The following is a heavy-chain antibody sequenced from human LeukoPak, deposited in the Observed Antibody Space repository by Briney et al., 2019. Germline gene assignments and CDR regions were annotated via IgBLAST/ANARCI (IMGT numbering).Heavy chain of an antibody. V-gene: IGHV4-39*01. D-gene: IGHD5-18*01. Sequence: SETLSLTCTVSGGSISSRSYYWGWIRQPPGKGLEWIGSINYSGSTYYNPSLKSRITISVDTSKNQFSQKVNSVTAADTAVYYCARRFWIQLWANFDYWGQGTLVTVSS. CDR2: INYSGST. J-gene: IGHJ4*02. CDR3: ARRFWIQLWANFDY. CDR1: GGSISSRSYY.